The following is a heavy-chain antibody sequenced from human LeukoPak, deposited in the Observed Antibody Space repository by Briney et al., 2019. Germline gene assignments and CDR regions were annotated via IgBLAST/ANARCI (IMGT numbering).Heavy chain of an antibody. CDR3: ARVSSWHRPAEYFQH. CDR2: IYYSGNT. Sequence: SETLSLTCTVSGGSISNGGYYWSWVRQHPGRGLEWIGCIYYSGNTYYNPSLKSRVTISVDTSKNQFSLKLSSVTAADTAVYYCARVSSWHRPAEYFQHWGQGTLVTVSS. J-gene: IGHJ1*01. CDR1: GGSISNGGYY. V-gene: IGHV4-61*08. D-gene: IGHD6-13*01.